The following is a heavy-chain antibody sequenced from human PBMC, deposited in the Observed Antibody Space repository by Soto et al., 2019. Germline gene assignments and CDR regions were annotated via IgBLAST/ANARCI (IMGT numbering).Heavy chain of an antibody. J-gene: IGHJ4*02. CDR1: GGSISSSSYY. Sequence: QLQLQESGPGLVKPSETLSLICTVSGGSISSSSYYWGWIRQPPGKGLEWIGSIYYSGSTNYNPSLKSRVTISVDTSKNQFSLKLTSVTAADAAVYYCARHQAGPFDYWGQGTLVTVSS. V-gene: IGHV4-39*01. CDR3: ARHQAGPFDY. CDR2: IYYSGST. D-gene: IGHD6-13*01.